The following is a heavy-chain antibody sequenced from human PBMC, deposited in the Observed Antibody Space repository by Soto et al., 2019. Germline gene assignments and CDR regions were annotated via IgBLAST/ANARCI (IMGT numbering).Heavy chain of an antibody. CDR1: GFTFSSHG. J-gene: IGHJ2*01. CDR2: ISPDGGAT. CDR3: VKRPPVTPHEYYFDL. Sequence: GGSLRLSCSASGFTFSSHGVHWIRQAPGKRLEYVSAISPDGGATYYADSVKGRFTISRDNSKNTLYLQMSSLRAEDTAVYYCVKRPPVTPHEYYFDLWGRGTLVTSPQ. D-gene: IGHD4-17*01. V-gene: IGHV3-64D*06.